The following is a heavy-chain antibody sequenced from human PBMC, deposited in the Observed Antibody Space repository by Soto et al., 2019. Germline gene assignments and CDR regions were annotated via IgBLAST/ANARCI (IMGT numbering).Heavy chain of an antibody. Sequence: QVQLQESGPGLLKPSETLSLTCTISGGSVSSYQWSWFRQPPGKGLEWIGLTSYSGNTVYNPSLKSRVAFSVDTSKNHFSLTLTSVTAADTAVYYCARDGVGPFDYWGQGTLVTVSS. CDR2: TSYSGNT. V-gene: IGHV4-59*02. D-gene: IGHD1-26*01. CDR3: ARDGVGPFDY. J-gene: IGHJ4*02. CDR1: GGSVSSYQ.